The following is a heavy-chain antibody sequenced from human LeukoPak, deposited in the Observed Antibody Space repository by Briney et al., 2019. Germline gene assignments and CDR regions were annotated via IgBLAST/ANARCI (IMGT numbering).Heavy chain of an antibody. CDR2: ISYDGSNK. CDR3: AREHSGYIYYYYYMDV. V-gene: IGHV3-30-3*01. Sequence: GGSLRLSCAASGFTSSSYAMHWVRQAPGKGLEWVAVISYDGSNKYYADSVKGRFTISRDNSKNTLYLQMNSLRAEDTAVYYCAREHSGYIYYYYYMDVWGKGTTVTVSS. J-gene: IGHJ6*03. CDR1: GFTSSSYA. D-gene: IGHD5-12*01.